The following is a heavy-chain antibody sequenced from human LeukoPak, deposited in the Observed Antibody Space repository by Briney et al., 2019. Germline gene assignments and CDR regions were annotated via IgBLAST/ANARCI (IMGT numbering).Heavy chain of an antibody. J-gene: IGHJ4*02. CDR3: ARVLDSGYPVWDC. V-gene: IGHV1-2*02. CDR2: INPNSGVT. CDR1: GYTFTGYY. Sequence: ASVKVSCKASGYTFTGYYMHWVRQAPGQGLEWMGWINPNSGVTNYAQKFQGRVTMTRDTSISTAYMELSRLRSGDTAVYYCARVLDSGYPVWDCWGQGTLVTVSS. D-gene: IGHD5-12*01.